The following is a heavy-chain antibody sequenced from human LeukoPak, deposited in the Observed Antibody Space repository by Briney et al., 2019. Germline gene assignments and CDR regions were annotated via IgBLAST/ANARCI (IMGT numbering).Heavy chain of an antibody. Sequence: SETLSLTCTVSGGSISGYYWSWIRQPPGKGLEWIGEINHSGSTNYNPSLKSRVTISVDTSKNQLSLKLSSVTAADTAVYYCARRGSYRHYYYYMDVWGKGTTVTVSS. CDR2: INHSGST. J-gene: IGHJ6*03. V-gene: IGHV4-34*01. CDR3: ARRGSYRHYYYYMDV. D-gene: IGHD1-26*01. CDR1: GGSISGYY.